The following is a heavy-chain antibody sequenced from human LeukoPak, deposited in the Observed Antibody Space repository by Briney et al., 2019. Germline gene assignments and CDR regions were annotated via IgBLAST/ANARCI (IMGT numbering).Heavy chain of an antibody. D-gene: IGHD6-13*01. CDR3: ARAPGYQFLTN. V-gene: IGHV3-48*03. Sequence: GGSLRLSCAASGFTFSSYEMNWVRQAPGKGLEWVSYISSSGSTIYYADSVKGRFTISRDNAKNSLYLQMNNLRAEDTAIYYCARAPGYQFLTNWGQGTLVTVSS. CDR1: GFTFSSYE. CDR2: ISSSGSTI. J-gene: IGHJ4*02.